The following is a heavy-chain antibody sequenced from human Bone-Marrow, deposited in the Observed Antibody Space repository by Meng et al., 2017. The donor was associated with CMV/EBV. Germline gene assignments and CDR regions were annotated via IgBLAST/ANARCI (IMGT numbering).Heavy chain of an antibody. V-gene: IGHV3-21*01. D-gene: IGHD2-8*01. J-gene: IGHJ3*02. CDR2: ISSSSSYI. Sequence: GGSLRLSCAASGFTFSSYSMNWVRRAPGKGLEWVSSISSSSSYIYYADSVKGRFTISRDNAKNSLYLQVDSLSAEDTAVYYCARDPSGVRGSNAAFDIWGQGTLVTVSS. CDR1: GFTFSSYS. CDR3: ARDPSGVRGSNAAFDI.